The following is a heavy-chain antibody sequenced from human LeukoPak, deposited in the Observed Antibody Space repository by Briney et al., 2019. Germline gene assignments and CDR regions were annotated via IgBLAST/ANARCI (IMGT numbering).Heavy chain of an antibody. V-gene: IGHV3-21*01. CDR1: KFAFSSYA. Sequence: KTGGSLRLSCAASKFAFSSYAMSWVRQAPGKGLEWVSSISSDSNSIYHADSVKGRFTISRDNAKNSLYLQMNSLRAEDTAVYYCARMEKFYYGSGGFSPPLMDVWGQGTTVIVSS. D-gene: IGHD3-10*01. CDR3: ARMEKFYYGSGGFSPPLMDV. J-gene: IGHJ6*02. CDR2: ISSDSNSI.